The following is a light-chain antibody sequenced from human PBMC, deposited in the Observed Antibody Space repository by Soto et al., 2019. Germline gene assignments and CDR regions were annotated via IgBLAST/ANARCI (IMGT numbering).Light chain of an antibody. CDR3: SSYTSSSRV. J-gene: IGLJ2*01. CDR1: SSDVGGYNY. CDR2: DVS. V-gene: IGLV2-14*01. Sequence: QSALTQPASVSGSPGQSITISCTGTSSDVGGYNYVSWYQQHPGKAPKLMIYDVSNRPSGVSNRFSVSKSGNTASLTISGLQAEDEADYYCSSYTSSSRVFGGGTKLTVL.